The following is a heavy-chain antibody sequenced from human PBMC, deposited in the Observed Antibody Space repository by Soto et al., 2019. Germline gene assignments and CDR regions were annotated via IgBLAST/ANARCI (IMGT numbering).Heavy chain of an antibody. CDR2: IYPGDSDT. J-gene: IGHJ6*02. D-gene: IGHD4-17*01. CDR3: ARLTLSATVTTSYYYGMDV. Sequence: GESLKISCKGSGYSFTSYWIGWVRQMPGKGLEWMGIIYPGDSDTRYSPSFQGQVTISADKSISTAYLQWSSLKASDTAMYYCARLTLSATVTTSYYYGMDVWGQGTTVTVS. CDR1: GYSFTSYW. V-gene: IGHV5-51*01.